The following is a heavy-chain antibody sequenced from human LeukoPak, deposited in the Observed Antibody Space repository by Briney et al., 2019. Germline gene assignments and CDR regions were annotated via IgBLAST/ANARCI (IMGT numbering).Heavy chain of an antibody. V-gene: IGHV4-38-2*01. J-gene: IGHJ4*02. Sequence: TSETLSCTCAGSGSSISSGYYWGWIRQPPGKWLEWIGSIYHSVSSYYNPSLKSRVTISLDTSKNQFSLKLNSVTAADTAVYYCARVPAQEYFDYWGQGTLVTVSS. CDR3: ARVPAQEYFDY. CDR2: IYHSVSS. CDR1: GSSISSGYY.